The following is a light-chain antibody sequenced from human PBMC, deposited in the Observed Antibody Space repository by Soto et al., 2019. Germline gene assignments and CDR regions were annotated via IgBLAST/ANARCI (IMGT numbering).Light chain of an antibody. CDR2: MGS. CDR1: QTLLYSDGYQY. V-gene: IGKV2-28*01. Sequence: DVVMTQSPLSLPVTPGAPASISYRSSQTLLYSDGYQYLDWYLQKPGQPPQLLISMGSNRASGVPDRVSGRGSGTDFTLKISRVEAEDVGVYYCMQALQTPRTFGQGNKVEIK. J-gene: IGKJ1*01. CDR3: MQALQTPRT.